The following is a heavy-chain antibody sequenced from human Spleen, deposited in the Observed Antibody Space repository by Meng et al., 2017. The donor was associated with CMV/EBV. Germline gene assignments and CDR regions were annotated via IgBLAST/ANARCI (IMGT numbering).Heavy chain of an antibody. J-gene: IGHJ5*02. V-gene: IGHV4-38-2*02. Sequence: SETLSLTCTVSGYSISNGYYWGWIRQPPGKRLEWIGSIYYSGTTYYNPSRKDRVTISVDTSKNQFSLKLTSVTATDTAVYYWARAGYCSRTSCTLGDASGFDPWGQGTLVTVSS. CDR1: GYSISNGYY. CDR2: IYYSGTT. CDR3: ARAGYCSRTSCTLGDASGFDP. D-gene: IGHD2-2*01.